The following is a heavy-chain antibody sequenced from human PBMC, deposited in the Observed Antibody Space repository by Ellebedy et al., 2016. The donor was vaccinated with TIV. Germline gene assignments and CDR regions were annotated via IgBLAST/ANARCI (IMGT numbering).Heavy chain of an antibody. Sequence: SETLSLTXTVSGGSISSVGYYWSWIRQHPGKGLEWIGYIYYSGSTYYNPSLKSRVTISVDTSKNQFSLKLSSVTAADTAVYYCARVGLYCSSTSCRRGGFDPWGQGTLVTVSS. D-gene: IGHD2-2*01. V-gene: IGHV4-31*03. CDR2: IYYSGST. CDR1: GGSISSVGYY. CDR3: ARVGLYCSSTSCRRGGFDP. J-gene: IGHJ5*02.